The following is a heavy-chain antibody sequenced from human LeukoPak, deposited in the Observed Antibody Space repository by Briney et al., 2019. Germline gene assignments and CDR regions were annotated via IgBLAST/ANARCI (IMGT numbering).Heavy chain of an antibody. CDR3: ARVMRGSYSFDY. CDR2: ISDRGSTI. V-gene: IGHV3-23*01. D-gene: IGHD1-26*01. J-gene: IGHJ4*02. CDR1: GFTFSNYA. Sequence: GGSLRLSCAASGFTFSNYAVAWVRQVPGKGLEWVSVISDRGSTIFYADSVKGRFTISRDNSKNTLYLQMNSLRAEDTAVYYCARVMRGSYSFDYWGQGTLVTVSS.